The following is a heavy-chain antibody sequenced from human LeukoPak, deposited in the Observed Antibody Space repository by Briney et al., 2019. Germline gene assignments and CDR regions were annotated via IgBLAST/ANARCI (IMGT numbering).Heavy chain of an antibody. CDR3: ARWKLRLKGYYYYGMDV. CDR1: GGSFSGYN. Sequence: SEILSLTCAVHGGSFSGYNWSWIRKPPGKGLEWIEEINHSGSTNYNPSLKSRVTISVDTSKNQFSLKLSSVTAADTAVYYCARWKLRLKGYYYYGMDVWGQGTTDTVSS. V-gene: IGHV4-34*01. D-gene: IGHD1-7*01. J-gene: IGHJ6*02. CDR2: INHSGST.